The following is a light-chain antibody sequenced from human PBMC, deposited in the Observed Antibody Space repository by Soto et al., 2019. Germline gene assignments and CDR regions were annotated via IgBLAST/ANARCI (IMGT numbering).Light chain of an antibody. CDR1: QSVSSNY. J-gene: IGKJ1*01. Sequence: EIVLTQSPGTLPLSPGERATLSCRASQSVSSNYLAWYQQKPGQAPRLLIYGASSRATGIPDRFSGSGSGTDFTLTISRLAPEDFAVYYCQQYASSPWTFGQGTKVET. CDR3: QQYASSPWT. CDR2: GAS. V-gene: IGKV3-20*01.